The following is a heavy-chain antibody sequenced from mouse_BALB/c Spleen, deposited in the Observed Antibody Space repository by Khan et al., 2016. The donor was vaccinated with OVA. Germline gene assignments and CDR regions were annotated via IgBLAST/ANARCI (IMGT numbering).Heavy chain of an antibody. CDR3: ADDGYDGKGFEY. V-gene: IGHV2-9*02. J-gene: IGHJ3*01. CDR2: IWAGGTT. D-gene: IGHD2-2*01. CDR1: VFSLTNYC. Sequence: QVQLKQSGPGLVAPSQSLSITCTVSVFSLTNYCVHWVRQPPGKGLEWLVVIWAGGTTQYNSSLMSRLNISKYISKCHLFLKMNSLQTDDTAMYYCADDGYDGKGFEYWGKGTLVKVSA.